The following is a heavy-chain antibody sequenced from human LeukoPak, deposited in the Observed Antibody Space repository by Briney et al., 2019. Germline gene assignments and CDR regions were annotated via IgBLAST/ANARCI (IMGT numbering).Heavy chain of an antibody. D-gene: IGHD1-14*01. J-gene: IGHJ4*02. CDR3: AREVMDNLRFDY. CDR1: GYTFTSFY. Sequence: ASVKVSCKASGYTFTSFYMHWVRQAPGQGLEWMGIVKPSGGSTDYAQNFQGRLTMTRDTSTNTVYMELSSLRSEDTAVYYCAREVMDNLRFDYWGQGTLVTVSS. V-gene: IGHV1-46*01. CDR2: VKPSGGST.